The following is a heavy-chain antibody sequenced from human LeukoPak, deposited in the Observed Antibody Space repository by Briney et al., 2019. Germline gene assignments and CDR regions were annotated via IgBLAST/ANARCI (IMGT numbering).Heavy chain of an antibody. CDR1: GGPISSSSYY. CDR2: IYYSGST. V-gene: IGHV4-39*01. J-gene: IGHJ5*02. D-gene: IGHD1-26*01. CDR3: ARGEGSYGYNWVDP. Sequence: PSETLSLTCTVSGGPISSSSYYWGWIRQPPGKGLEWIGSIYYSGSTYYNPSLKSRVTISVDTSKNQFSLKLSSVTAADTAVYFCARGEGSYGYNWVDPWGQGTLVTVSS.